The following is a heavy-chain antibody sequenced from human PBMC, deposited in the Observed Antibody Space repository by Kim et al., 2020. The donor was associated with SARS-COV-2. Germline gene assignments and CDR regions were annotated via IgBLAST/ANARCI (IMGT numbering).Heavy chain of an antibody. CDR2: STI. V-gene: IGHV3-48*02. J-gene: IGHJ5*02. CDR3: ARDRVLLGP. Sequence: STIYYADSVKGRFTISRDNAKNSLYLQMNSLRDEDTAVYYCARDRVLLGPWGQGTLVTVSS. D-gene: IGHD3-10*01.